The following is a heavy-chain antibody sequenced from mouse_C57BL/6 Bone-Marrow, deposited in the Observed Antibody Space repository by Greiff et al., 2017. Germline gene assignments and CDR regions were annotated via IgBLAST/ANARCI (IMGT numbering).Heavy chain of an antibody. CDR3: VRPIAY. CDR2: ISSKSSNYAT. CDR1: GFTFNTYA. Sequence: EVKLMESGGGLVQPKGSLKLSCAASGFTFNTYAMHWVRQAPGKGLEWVARISSKSSNYATYYAYSVKDRFTISRDKSQSMLDLQMNNLKAEGTTMYYCVRPIAYWGQGTLVTVSA. J-gene: IGHJ3*01. V-gene: IGHV10-3*01.